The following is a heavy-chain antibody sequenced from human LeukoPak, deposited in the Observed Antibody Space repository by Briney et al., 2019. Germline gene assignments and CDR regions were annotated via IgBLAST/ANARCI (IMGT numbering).Heavy chain of an antibody. CDR2: FDPDDGET. J-gene: IGHJ4*02. D-gene: IGHD1-26*01. V-gene: IGHV1-24*01. CDR1: GYTLTELP. CDR3: ATGTSGSYYVGIVRPIDY. Sequence: GASVKVSCKVSGYTLTELPIHGGRQAPGKGREWMGGFDPDDGETVYAQMFQGRVTMTEDTSSDTASMELSSLRSEDTAVYYCATGTSGSYYVGIVRPIDYWGQGTLVTVSS.